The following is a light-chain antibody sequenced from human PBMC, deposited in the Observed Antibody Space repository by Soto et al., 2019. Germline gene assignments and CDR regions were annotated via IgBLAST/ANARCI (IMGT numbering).Light chain of an antibody. V-gene: IGKV1-8*01. CDR1: QGISSY. CDR2: AAS. CDR3: QQYYSYPQT. Sequence: AIRMTQSPSSFSASTGDRVTIACRASQGISSYLAWYQQKPGKAPKLLIYAASTLQSGVPSRFSGSGSGTDITLTISCLQSEDFATYYCQQYYSYPQTFGQGTKVDMK. J-gene: IGKJ1*01.